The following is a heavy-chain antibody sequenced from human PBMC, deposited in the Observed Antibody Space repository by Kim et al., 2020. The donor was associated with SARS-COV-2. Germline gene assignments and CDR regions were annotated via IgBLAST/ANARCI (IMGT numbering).Heavy chain of an antibody. J-gene: IGHJ3*02. D-gene: IGHD4-17*01. CDR2: ISGTGENT. CDR1: GFTFTDYA. CDR3: AASRTGAKGTSDM. Sequence: GGSLRLSCVASGFTFTDYAINWVRQAPGKGLEWVSGISGTGENTYYADSMRGRFTVSRDNSRNTVSLQLNTLRAEDTALYYCAASRTGAKGTSDMWGQGTMVTVSS. V-gene: IGHV3-23*01.